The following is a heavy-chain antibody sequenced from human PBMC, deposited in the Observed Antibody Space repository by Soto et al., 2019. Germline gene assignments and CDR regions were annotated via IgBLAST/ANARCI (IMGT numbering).Heavy chain of an antibody. CDR1: GFTFSNAW. J-gene: IGHJ6*02. CDR2: IKSKADGGTT. D-gene: IGHD3-3*01. V-gene: IGHV3-15*07. CDR3: TTLSITIFGVVLMDV. Sequence: PGGSLRLSCAASGFTFSNAWMNWVRQAPGKGLEWVGRIKSKADGGTTDYAAPVKGRFTISRDDSKNTLYLQMNSLKTEDTAVYYCTTLSITIFGVVLMDVWGQGTTVTV.